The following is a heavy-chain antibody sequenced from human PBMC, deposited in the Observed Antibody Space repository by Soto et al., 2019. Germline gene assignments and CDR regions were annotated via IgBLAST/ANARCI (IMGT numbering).Heavy chain of an antibody. Sequence: ASVKVSCKASGGTFSSYGSSWVRQAPGQGLEWMGGIIPIFGTANYAQKFQGRVTITADESTSTAYMELSSLRSEDTAVYYCACDIVVVGAATVVRHYGMDVSG. CDR1: GGTFSSYG. V-gene: IGHV1-69*13. CDR3: ACDIVVVGAATVVRHYGMDV. D-gene: IGHD2-15*01. CDR2: IIPIFGTA. J-gene: IGHJ6*02.